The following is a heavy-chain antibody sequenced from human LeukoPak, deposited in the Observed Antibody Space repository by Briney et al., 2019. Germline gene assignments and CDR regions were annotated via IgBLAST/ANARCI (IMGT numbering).Heavy chain of an antibody. V-gene: IGHV1-2*02. J-gene: IGHJ4*02. Sequence: GASVKVSCKASGYTFTGYYMHWVRQAPGQGLEWMGWINPNSGGTNYAQKFQGRVTMTRDTSISTAYMELSRLRSDDTAVYYCASLPGIAAAGDDYWGQGTLVTVSS. D-gene: IGHD6-13*01. CDR2: INPNSGGT. CDR1: GYTFTGYY. CDR3: ASLPGIAAAGDDY.